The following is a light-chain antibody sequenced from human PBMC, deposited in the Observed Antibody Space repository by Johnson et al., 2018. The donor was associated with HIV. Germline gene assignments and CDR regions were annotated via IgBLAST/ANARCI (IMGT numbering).Light chain of an antibody. Sequence: QSILTQPPSVSAAPGQKVTISCSGTNSNIGNNYVSWYQQLPGTAPKLLIYDNNKRPSGIPDRFSGSKSGPSATLGITGLQTGDEADYYCGTWDTSLSAQYVFGSGTKVTVL. V-gene: IGLV1-51*01. CDR3: GTWDTSLSAQYV. J-gene: IGLJ1*01. CDR1: NSNIGNNY. CDR2: DNN.